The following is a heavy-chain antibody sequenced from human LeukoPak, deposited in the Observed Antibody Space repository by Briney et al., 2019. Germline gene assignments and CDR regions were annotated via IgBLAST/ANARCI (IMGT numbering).Heavy chain of an antibody. CDR2: INPSGGST. CDR3: ARDPWAVTSSVPFDY. CDR1: GYTFTSYY. J-gene: IGHJ4*02. D-gene: IGHD4-17*01. Sequence: ASVKVSCKASGYTFTSYYMHWVRQAPGQGLEWMGIINPSGGSTSYAQKFQGRVTMTRDTSTSTVYMELSSLRSEDTAVYYCARDPWAVTSSVPFDYWGQGTLVTVSS. V-gene: IGHV1-46*01.